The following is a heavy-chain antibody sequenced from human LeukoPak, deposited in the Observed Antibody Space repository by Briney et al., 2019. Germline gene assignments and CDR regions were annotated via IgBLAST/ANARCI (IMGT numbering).Heavy chain of an antibody. Sequence: VASVKVSCKASGGTFSSYAISWVRQAPGQGLEWMGGIIPIFGTANYAQKFQGRVTITADKSTSTAYMELSSLRSEDTAVYYCARDSYGSDAFDIWGQGTMVTVSS. CDR3: ARDSYGSDAFDI. D-gene: IGHD5-18*01. J-gene: IGHJ3*02. V-gene: IGHV1-69*06. CDR1: GGTFSSYA. CDR2: IIPIFGTA.